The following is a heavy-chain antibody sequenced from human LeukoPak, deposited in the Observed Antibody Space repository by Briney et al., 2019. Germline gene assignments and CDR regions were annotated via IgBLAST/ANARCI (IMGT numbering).Heavy chain of an antibody. CDR2: ISGSGGST. D-gene: IGHD1-26*01. Sequence: GGSLRLSCAASGFTFSSYSMNWVRQAPGKGLEWVSAISGSGGSTYYADSVKGRFTISRDNSKNTLYLQMNSLRAEDTAVYYCAKVVGKVGANFGYYFDYWGQGTLVTVSS. J-gene: IGHJ4*02. CDR1: GFTFSSYS. V-gene: IGHV3-23*01. CDR3: AKVVGKVGANFGYYFDY.